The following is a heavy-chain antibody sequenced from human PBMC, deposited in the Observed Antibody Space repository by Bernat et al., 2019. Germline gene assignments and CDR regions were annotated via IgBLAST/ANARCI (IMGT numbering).Heavy chain of an antibody. CDR3: ARARTKYHWIPDGLED. CDR1: GFNLSIYA. Sequence: VQLVESGGGVVQPGKSLRLSCAHSGFNLSIYAMYWVRQAPGKGLEWVALISYDGNNKNYADSVKGRFTISRDNSRNTLYLQMNNIKAEDTAVYYCARARTKYHWIPDGLEDWGQGTLVTVSS. J-gene: IGHJ4*02. D-gene: IGHD1-20*01. V-gene: IGHV3-30*04. CDR2: ISYDGNNK.